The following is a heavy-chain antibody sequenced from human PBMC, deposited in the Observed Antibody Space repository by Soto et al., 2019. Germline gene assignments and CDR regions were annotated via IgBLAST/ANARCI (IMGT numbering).Heavy chain of an antibody. CDR1: GFTFSSYS. D-gene: IGHD6-6*01. V-gene: IGHV3-21*01. J-gene: IGHJ4*02. CDR3: ARVPSSSSPHFDY. Sequence: GGSLRLSCAASGFTFSSYSMNWVRQAPGKGLEWVSSISSSSSYIYYADSVKGRFTISRDNAKNSLYLQMNSLRAEDTAVYYCARVPSSSSPHFDYWGQGTLVTVSS. CDR2: ISSSSSYI.